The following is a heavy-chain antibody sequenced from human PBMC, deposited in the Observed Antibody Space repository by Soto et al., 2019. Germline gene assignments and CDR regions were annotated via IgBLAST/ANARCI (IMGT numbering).Heavy chain of an antibody. V-gene: IGHV4-39*01. CDR1: GGSISSTLYS. J-gene: IGHJ4*02. CDR2: IYYSGST. D-gene: IGHD6-19*01. CDR3: ARIAVSGGLDYFDF. Sequence: SETLSLTCTVSGGSISSTLYSWGWIRQPPGKGLEYIGSIYYSGSTYYNPSLRSRVTTSADTSKNQFSLKLNSVTAADTAVYYCARIAVSGGLDYFDFWGQGTLVTVSS.